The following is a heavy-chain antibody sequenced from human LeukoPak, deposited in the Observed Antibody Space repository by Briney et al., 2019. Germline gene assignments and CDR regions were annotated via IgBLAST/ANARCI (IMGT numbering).Heavy chain of an antibody. Sequence: PSETLSLTCTVSGYSISSGYYWGWIRQPPGKGLEWIGSVYHSGSTYYNPSLKSRVTISVDMSKNHFSLKLGSVTAADTAVYYCATYSVGYYVDYWGQGTVVTVSS. CDR2: VYHSGST. J-gene: IGHJ4*02. D-gene: IGHD3-22*01. CDR3: ATYSVGYYVDY. CDR1: GYSISSGYY. V-gene: IGHV4-38-2*02.